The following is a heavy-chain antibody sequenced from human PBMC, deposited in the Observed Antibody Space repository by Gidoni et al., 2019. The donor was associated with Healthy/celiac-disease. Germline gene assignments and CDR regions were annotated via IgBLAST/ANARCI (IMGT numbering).Heavy chain of an antibody. CDR1: GFTFSSYA. J-gene: IGHJ5*02. CDR3: AKDVPHSADFWSGANWFDP. CDR2: ISGSGGST. V-gene: IGHV3-23*04. Sequence: EVQLVESGGGLVQPGGSLRLSCAASGFTFSSYAMSWVRQAPRKGLEWVSAISGSGGSTYYADSVKGRFTISRDNSKNTLYLQMNSLRAEDTAVYYCAKDVPHSADFWSGANWFDPWDQGTLVTVSS. D-gene: IGHD3-3*01.